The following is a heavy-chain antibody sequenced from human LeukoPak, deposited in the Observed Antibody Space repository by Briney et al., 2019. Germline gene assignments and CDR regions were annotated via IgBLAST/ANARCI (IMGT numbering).Heavy chain of an antibody. V-gene: IGHV1-2*02. Sequence: ASVKVSCKASGYTFTGYYMHWVRQAPGQGLEWMGWINPNSGGTNYAQKFQGRVTMTRDTSISTAYMELSRLRSDDTAVYYCARDFEDFSGSPDYWGQGTLVTVSS. D-gene: IGHD1-26*01. CDR1: GYTFTGYY. J-gene: IGHJ4*02. CDR2: INPNSGGT. CDR3: ARDFEDFSGSPDY.